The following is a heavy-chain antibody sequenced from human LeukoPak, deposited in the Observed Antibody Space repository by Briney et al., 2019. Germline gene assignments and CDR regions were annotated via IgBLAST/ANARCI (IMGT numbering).Heavy chain of an antibody. CDR3: ARRAMAIVATTYYYYYYMDV. CDR2: IYDSGST. V-gene: IGHV4-30-4*08. CDR1: GGSISSGDYY. D-gene: IGHD5-12*01. J-gene: IGHJ6*03. Sequence: SETLSLTXTVSGGSISSGDYYWSWVRQPPGKGLEWIVYIYDSGSTYYNPSLKSRVTISVDTSKNQFSLKLSSVTAADTAVYYCARRAMAIVATTYYYYYYMDVWGKATTVTVSS.